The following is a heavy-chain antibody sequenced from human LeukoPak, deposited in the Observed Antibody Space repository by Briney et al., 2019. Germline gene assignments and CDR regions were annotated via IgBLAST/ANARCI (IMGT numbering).Heavy chain of an antibody. V-gene: IGHV4-38-2*02. J-gene: IGHJ4*02. CDR1: GYPISTDYH. Sequence: SETLSFTCAVSGYPISTDYHWGWIRQPPGKGLEWIGSMHHSGSTYYNPSLKSRVTISVDTSKNQVSLKLNSVTAADTAVYYCARDRSYYTFDYWGQGTLVTVSA. CDR2: MHHSGST. D-gene: IGHD3-10*01. CDR3: ARDRSYYTFDY.